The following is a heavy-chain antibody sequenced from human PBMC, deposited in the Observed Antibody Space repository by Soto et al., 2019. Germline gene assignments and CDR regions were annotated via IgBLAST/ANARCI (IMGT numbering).Heavy chain of an antibody. D-gene: IGHD4-17*01. J-gene: IGHJ6*03. Sequence: EVQLVESGGGLVQPGGSLRLSCAASGFTFSSYAMHWVRQAPGKGLEYVSAISSNGGSTYYANSVKGRCTISRDNSKNTMYLQMGSLRAEDMAVYYCARVHDGDSYYYYMDVWGKGTKVTVSS. CDR2: ISSNGGST. CDR3: ARVHDGDSYYYYMDV. V-gene: IGHV3-64*01. CDR1: GFTFSSYA.